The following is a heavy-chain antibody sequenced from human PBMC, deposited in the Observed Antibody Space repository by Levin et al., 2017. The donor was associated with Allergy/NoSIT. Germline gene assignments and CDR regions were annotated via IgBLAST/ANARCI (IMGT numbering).Heavy chain of an antibody. D-gene: IGHD6-13*01. CDR1: GYIFTSYW. V-gene: IGHV5-10-1*01. CDR3: ARLRPSRAAAGVFDS. J-gene: IGHJ5*01. Sequence: GESLKISCKASGYIFTSYWITWVRLMPGKGLEWMGRIDASDSYTDYRPSFQGRVTISVDRSTTSAFLRGGSLQPSGTGIYYCARLRPSRAAAGVFDSWGQGTLVTVSS. CDR2: IDASDSYT.